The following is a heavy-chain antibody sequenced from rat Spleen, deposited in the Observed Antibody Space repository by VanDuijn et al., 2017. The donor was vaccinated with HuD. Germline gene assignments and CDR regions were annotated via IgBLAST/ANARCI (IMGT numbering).Heavy chain of an antibody. J-gene: IGHJ3*01. D-gene: IGHD1-10*01. CDR1: GFTFNNYW. Sequence: EVQLVESGGGLVQPGRSLKLSCVASGFTFNNYWMTWIRQAPGKGLEWVASISTSGGSTYYRDSVKGRFTISRDNAKSTLYLQMDSLRSEDTASYYCARGGTTRVWFAYWGQGTLVTVSS. CDR2: ISTSGGST. V-gene: IGHV5-31*01. CDR3: ARGGTTRVWFAY.